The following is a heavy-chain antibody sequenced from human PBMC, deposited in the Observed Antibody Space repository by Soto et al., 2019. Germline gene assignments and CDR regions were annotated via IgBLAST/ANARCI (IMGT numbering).Heavy chain of an antibody. CDR3: AREGASGFGMDV. CDR1: GGSMSSYY. D-gene: IGHD1-26*01. CDR2: IYTTGST. V-gene: IGHV4-4*07. Sequence: QVQLQESGPGLVKPSETLSLNCTVSGGSMSSYYWGWIRQAAGKPLEWIGRIYTTGSTNYNPSLRSRLTLSLDTSKNQFSLKLRSVTAADTAVYYCAREGASGFGMDVWGQGTTVTVSS. J-gene: IGHJ6*02.